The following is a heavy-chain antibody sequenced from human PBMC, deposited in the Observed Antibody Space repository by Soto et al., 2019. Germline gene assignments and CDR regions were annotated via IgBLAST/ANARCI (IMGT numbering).Heavy chain of an antibody. CDR1: GGSISSSNW. J-gene: IGHJ5*02. V-gene: IGHV4-4*02. CDR2: IYHSGNT. Sequence: PSETLSLTCAVSGGSISSSNWWSWVRQPPGKGLEWIGEIYHSGNTTYNPSLKSRVIISVDTSKNQFSLKLTSVTAADTAVYYCARDNWFDTWGQGTLVTVSS. CDR3: ARDNWFDT.